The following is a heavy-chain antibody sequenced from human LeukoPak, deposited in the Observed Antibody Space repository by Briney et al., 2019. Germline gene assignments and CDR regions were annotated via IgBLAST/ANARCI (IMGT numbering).Heavy chain of an antibody. J-gene: IGHJ6*03. Sequence: GASVKVSCKASGYTFTKEAISWVRQAPGQGLEWMGWISAYNGNTNYAQKLQGRVTMTTDTSTSTAYMELRSLRSDDTAVYYCASHRPRKSYYYYYMDVWGKGTTVTVSS. CDR2: ISAYNGNT. CDR1: GYTFTKEA. CDR3: ASHRPRKSYYYYYMDV. V-gene: IGHV1-18*01.